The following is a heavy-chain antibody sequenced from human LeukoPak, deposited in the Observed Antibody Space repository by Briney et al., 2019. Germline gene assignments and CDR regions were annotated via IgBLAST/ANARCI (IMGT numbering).Heavy chain of an antibody. CDR1: GYTFTSYA. D-gene: IGHD3-3*01. CDR2: INAGNGNT. V-gene: IGHV1-3*01. J-gene: IGHJ4*02. Sequence: GASVKVSCKASGYTFTSYAMHWVRQALGQRLEWMGWINAGNGNTKYSQKFQGRVTITRDTSASTAYMELSSLRSEDTAVYYCARVIVVRRFLEWSSISPPDYWGQGTLVTVSS. CDR3: ARVIVVRRFLEWSSISPPDY.